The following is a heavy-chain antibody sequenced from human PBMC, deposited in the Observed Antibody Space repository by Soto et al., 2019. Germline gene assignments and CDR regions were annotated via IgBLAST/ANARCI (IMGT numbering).Heavy chain of an antibody. CDR3: AHAYGGRSLY. CDR1: GFSLTTDRVG. J-gene: IGHJ4*02. CDR2: IYWDDTK. D-gene: IGHD1-26*01. V-gene: IGHV2-5*02. Sequence: QITLKESGPTLVKPTQTLTLTCTFSGFSLTTDRVGVGWIRQPPGEALEWLAVIYWDDTKTYRPSLESRLTITKDTSKNQVALTMTNMVSVDTATYYCAHAYGGRSLYWGQGTLVTVSS.